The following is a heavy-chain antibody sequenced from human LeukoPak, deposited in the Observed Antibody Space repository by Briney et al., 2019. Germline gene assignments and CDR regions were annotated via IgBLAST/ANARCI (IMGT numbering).Heavy chain of an antibody. CDR3: ARAPSEIGGYYPEYFRH. CDR1: GFTFSDYY. D-gene: IGHD3-22*01. J-gene: IGHJ1*01. CDR2: ISTSGSTI. Sequence: GGSLRLSCAASGFTFSDYYMSWIRQAPGKGLEWVSYISTSGSTIYYADSVKGRFTISRDNAKNTVSLQMNSLRAEDTGVYYCARAPSEIGGYYPEYFRHWGQGTLDTVSS. V-gene: IGHV3-11*04.